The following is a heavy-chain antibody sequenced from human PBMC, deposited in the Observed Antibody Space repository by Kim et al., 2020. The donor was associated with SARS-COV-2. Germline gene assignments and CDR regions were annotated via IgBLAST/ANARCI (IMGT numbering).Heavy chain of an antibody. J-gene: IGHJ4*02. Sequence: AQKLQGRVTMTTDTTTSTAYMGLRSLRSDDTAVYYCARDFTRIAVAVDYWGQGTLVTVSS. V-gene: IGHV1-18*01. D-gene: IGHD6-19*01. CDR3: ARDFTRIAVAVDY.